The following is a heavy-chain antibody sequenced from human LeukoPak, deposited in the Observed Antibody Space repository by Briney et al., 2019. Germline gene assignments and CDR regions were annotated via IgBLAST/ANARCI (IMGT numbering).Heavy chain of an antibody. V-gene: IGHV3-23*01. CDR3: AKRRRPSGGAYDM. Sequence: GGSLRLSCAASGFTFDTSVMGWVRQAPGRGLEWVPDISASDGRTFYADSVKGRFTISRDNSKDTLYLQMNSLRAEDTALYYCAKRRRPSGGAYDMWGPGTMVTVSS. J-gene: IGHJ3*02. CDR2: ISASDGRT. D-gene: IGHD2-15*01. CDR1: GFTFDTSV.